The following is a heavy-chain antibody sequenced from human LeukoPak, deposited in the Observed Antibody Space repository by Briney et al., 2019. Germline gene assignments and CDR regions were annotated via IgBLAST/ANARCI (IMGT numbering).Heavy chain of an antibody. D-gene: IGHD3-9*01. CDR2: ISSSGSTI. J-gene: IGHJ5*02. Sequence: GGSLRLSCAASGFTFSSYEMNWVCQAPGKGLEWVSYISSSGSTIYYADSVKGRFTISRDNAKNSLYLQMNSLRAEDTAVYYCARGQYYDILTGYSPNWFDPWGQGTLVTVSS. CDR3: ARGQYYDILTGYSPNWFDP. CDR1: GFTFSSYE. V-gene: IGHV3-48*03.